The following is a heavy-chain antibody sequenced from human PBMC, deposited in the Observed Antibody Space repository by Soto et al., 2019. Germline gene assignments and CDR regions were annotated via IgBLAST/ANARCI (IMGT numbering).Heavy chain of an antibody. CDR2: IIPIFGTA. Sequence: GASVKVSCKASGGTFSSFAISWVRQAPGQGLEWMGGIIPIFGTANYAQKFQGRVTITADESTSTAYMELSSLRSEDTAVYYCARGLSTATTNRNSNWFDPWGQGTLVTVSS. CDR1: GGTFSSFA. V-gene: IGHV1-69*13. D-gene: IGHD6-25*01. J-gene: IGHJ5*02. CDR3: ARGLSTATTNRNSNWFDP.